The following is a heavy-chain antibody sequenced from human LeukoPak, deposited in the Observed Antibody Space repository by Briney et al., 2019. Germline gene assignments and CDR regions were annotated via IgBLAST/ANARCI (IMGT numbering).Heavy chain of an antibody. D-gene: IGHD6-19*01. CDR3: ARVGVAGTAGVAFDV. Sequence: PSETLSLTCTVSGGSISSYYWSSIRQPPGKGLEWIGYIYYSGSTNYNPSLKSRVTISVDTSKNQFSLKLSSVTAADTAVYYCARVGVAGTAGVAFDVGGQGTMVTVSS. J-gene: IGHJ3*01. CDR2: IYYSGST. V-gene: IGHV4-59*01. CDR1: GGSISSYY.